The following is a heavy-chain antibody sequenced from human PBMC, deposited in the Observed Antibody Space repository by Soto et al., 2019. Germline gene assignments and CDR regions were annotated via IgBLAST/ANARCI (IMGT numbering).Heavy chain of an antibody. CDR2: IDTSGKT. V-gene: IGHV4-4*07. Sequence: SETLSLTCTVSGGSLTAYSWNWIRQPVGKGLEWIGRIDTSGKTNYIPSLKSRLTMSIDRFKNQFSLNLKFVTAAETAVNFGAKDESGAADIWGQGTRVTVSS. CDR3: AKDESGAADI. J-gene: IGHJ3*02. D-gene: IGHD7-27*01. CDR1: GGSLTAYS.